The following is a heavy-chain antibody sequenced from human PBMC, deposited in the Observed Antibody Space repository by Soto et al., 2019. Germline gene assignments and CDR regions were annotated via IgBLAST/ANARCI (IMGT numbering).Heavy chain of an antibody. D-gene: IGHD3-22*01. V-gene: IGHV4-31*03. Sequence: SETLSLTCTVSGGSISSGGYYWSWIRQHPGKGLEWIGYIYYSGSTYYNPSLKSRVTISVDTSKNQFSLKLSSVTAADTAVYYCARMLVVITFPSPRGIFDYWGQGTLVTVSS. CDR2: IYYSGST. CDR1: GGSISSGGYY. J-gene: IGHJ4*02. CDR3: ARMLVVITFPSPRGIFDY.